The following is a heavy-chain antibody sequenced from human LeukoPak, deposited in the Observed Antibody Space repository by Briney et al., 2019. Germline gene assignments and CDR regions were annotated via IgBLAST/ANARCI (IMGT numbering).Heavy chain of an antibody. CDR1: GFTFSSYA. D-gene: IGHD3-22*01. CDR3: AKGSYYDSSGSFYFDY. J-gene: IGHJ4*02. V-gene: IGHV3-23*01. CDR2: ISGSGGNT. Sequence: GGSLRLSCAASGFTFSSYALSWVRQAPGKGLEWVSAISGSGGNTYYTDSVKGRFTISRDNSKNTLYVQVNSLGTEDTAAYYCAKGSYYDSSGSFYFDYWGQGTLVTVSS.